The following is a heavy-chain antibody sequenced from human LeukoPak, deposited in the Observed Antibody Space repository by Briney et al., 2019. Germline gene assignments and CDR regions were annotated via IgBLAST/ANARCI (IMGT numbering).Heavy chain of an antibody. J-gene: IGHJ3*02. Sequence: PGGSLRLSCEASGFTVSSNYMSWVRQAPGKGLEWVSVIYGGGSTYYADSVKGRFTISRDTSKNTLYLQMNSLRAEDTAVYYCARGAFGVYAFDIWGQGTMVTVSS. D-gene: IGHD3-3*01. CDR1: GFTVSSNY. CDR2: IYGGGST. V-gene: IGHV3-53*01. CDR3: ARGAFGVYAFDI.